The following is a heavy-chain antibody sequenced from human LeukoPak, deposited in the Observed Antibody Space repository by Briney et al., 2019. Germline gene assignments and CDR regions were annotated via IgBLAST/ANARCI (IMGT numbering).Heavy chain of an antibody. Sequence: SETLSLTCTVSGDSLVSGHYWGWIRQPPGQGLEWVGSVYHSGSIYYNPSLKSRVIMSVDTSKNQFPLKLSSLTAADTAIYYCAREIYYDSSAYDYWGQGTLVTVSS. CDR2: VYHSGSI. CDR3: AREIYYDSSAYDY. J-gene: IGHJ4*02. V-gene: IGHV4-38-2*02. CDR1: GDSLVSGHY. D-gene: IGHD3-22*01.